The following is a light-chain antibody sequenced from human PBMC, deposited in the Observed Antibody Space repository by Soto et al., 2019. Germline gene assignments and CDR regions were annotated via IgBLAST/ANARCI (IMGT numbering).Light chain of an antibody. V-gene: IGKV3-15*01. CDR1: QTISSN. Sequence: ETVMTQSPATLSVSPGERATLSCRASQTISSNLAWYQQKPGQTPRLLIYGASTRATAIPARFSGSGSGTEFTLTISGLQSEDFAVYYCQQYQRWPLTFGGGTKVEIK. CDR2: GAS. J-gene: IGKJ4*01. CDR3: QQYQRWPLT.